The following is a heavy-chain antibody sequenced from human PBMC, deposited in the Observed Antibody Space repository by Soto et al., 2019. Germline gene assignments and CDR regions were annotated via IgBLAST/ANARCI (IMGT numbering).Heavy chain of an antibody. CDR2: IRNKANNYAT. J-gene: IGHJ4*02. CDR3: ARGVYDFWSGHRKGLDY. D-gene: IGHD3-3*01. Sequence: EVQLVESGGGLVQPGGSLKLSCAASGFTFSGSAMHWVRQASGKGLEWVGRIRNKANNYATAYAVSVKGRFTISRDDSRNTAYLQMNSLKTEDTAVYYCARGVYDFWSGHRKGLDYWGQGTVVTVSS. V-gene: IGHV3-73*02. CDR1: GFTFSGSA.